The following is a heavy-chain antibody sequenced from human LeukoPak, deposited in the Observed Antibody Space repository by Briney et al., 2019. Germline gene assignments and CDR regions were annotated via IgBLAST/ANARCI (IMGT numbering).Heavy chain of an antibody. CDR2: ISHDGSNR. CDR3: AKGTTGTPFDY. J-gene: IGHJ4*02. Sequence: PGGSLRLSCAVSGLKFTDAWMSWVRQAPGKGLEWVAVISHDGSNRNYADSVNGRFTISRDKSKNTLFLQMNSLRPEDTAVYYCAKGTTGTPFDYWGQGTLVVVSS. D-gene: IGHD1-1*01. CDR1: GLKFTDAW. V-gene: IGHV3-30*18.